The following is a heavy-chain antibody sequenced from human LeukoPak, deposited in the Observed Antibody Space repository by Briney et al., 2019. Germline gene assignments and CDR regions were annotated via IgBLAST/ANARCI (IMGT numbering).Heavy chain of an antibody. CDR2: ISYDGSNK. CDR3: ATELERRFTYYYYGMDV. Sequence: GRSLRLSCAASGFTFSSYAMHWVRQAPGKGLEWVAVISYDGSNKYYADSVKGRFTISRDNSKNTLYLQMNSLRAEDTAVYYCATELERRFTYYYYGMDVWGQGTMVTVSS. D-gene: IGHD1-1*01. J-gene: IGHJ6*02. V-gene: IGHV3-30-3*01. CDR1: GFTFSSYA.